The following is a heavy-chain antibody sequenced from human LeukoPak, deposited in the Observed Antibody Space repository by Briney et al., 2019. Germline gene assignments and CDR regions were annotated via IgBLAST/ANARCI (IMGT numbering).Heavy chain of an antibody. CDR2: IRYDGSNK. V-gene: IGHV3-30*02. CDR1: GFTFSSYG. Sequence: GGSLRLSCAASGFTFSSYGMHWVRQAPGKGLEWVAFIRYDGSNKYYADSVKGRFTISRDNSKNTLYLQMNSLRAEDTAAYYCAKLYYDILTGYSVPDYWGQGTLVTVSS. D-gene: IGHD3-9*01. CDR3: AKLYYDILTGYSVPDY. J-gene: IGHJ4*02.